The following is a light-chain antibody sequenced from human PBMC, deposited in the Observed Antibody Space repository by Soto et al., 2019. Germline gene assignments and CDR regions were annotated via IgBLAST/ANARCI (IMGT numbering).Light chain of an antibody. CDR2: GAS. CDR3: QQHGSSQWT. J-gene: IGKJ1*01. CDR1: QSVSSSY. V-gene: IGKV3-20*01. Sequence: EIVLTQSPGTLSLSPGERATLSCRASQSVSSSYLAWYQQKPGQAPRLLIYGASSRATGIPDRLSGSGSGTDFTLTISRLEPEDFAVYYCQQHGSSQWTFGQGTKVEIK.